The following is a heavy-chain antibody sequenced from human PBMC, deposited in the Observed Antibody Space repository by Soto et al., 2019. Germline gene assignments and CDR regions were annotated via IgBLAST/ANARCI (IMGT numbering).Heavy chain of an antibody. Sequence: QVQLVQSGAEVKKPGASVKVSCKASGYTFTGYYMHWVRQAPGQGLEWMAWINPNSGGTNDAQKFQGRVTMTRDTSISTAYMELSRLRSDDTAVYYCARDDYDFWSGDYYYYGMDVWGQGTTVTVSS. V-gene: IGHV1-2*02. CDR2: INPNSGGT. CDR3: ARDDYDFWSGDYYYYGMDV. D-gene: IGHD3-3*01. CDR1: GYTFTGYY. J-gene: IGHJ6*02.